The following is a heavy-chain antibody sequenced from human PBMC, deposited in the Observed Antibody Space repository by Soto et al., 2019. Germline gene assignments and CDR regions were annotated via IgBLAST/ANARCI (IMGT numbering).Heavy chain of an antibody. V-gene: IGHV3-30-3*01. CDR1: GFTFSSYA. Sequence: GGSLRLSCAASGFTFSSYAMHWVRQAPGKGLEWVAVISYDGSNKYYADSVKGRFTISRDNSKNTLYLQMNSLRAEDTAVYYCAKEWMRGRYDAFDIWGQGTMVTVSS. D-gene: IGHD1-26*01. CDR3: AKEWMRGRYDAFDI. J-gene: IGHJ3*02. CDR2: ISYDGSNK.